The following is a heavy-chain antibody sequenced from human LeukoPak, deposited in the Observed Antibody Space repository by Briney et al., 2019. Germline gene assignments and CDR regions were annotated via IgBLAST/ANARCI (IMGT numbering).Heavy chain of an antibody. CDR1: GGSISSSSYF. CDR2: IYYSGST. CDR3: ARQFYTAIVLFWFDP. D-gene: IGHD5-18*01. V-gene: IGHV4-39*07. J-gene: IGHJ5*02. Sequence: PSETLSLTCTVSGGSISSSSYFWGWIRQPPGKGLEWIGYIYYSGSTYYNPSLKSRVTISVDTSKNEFSLKLNSVTAADTAVYYCARQFYTAIVLFWFDPWGLGTLVTVSS.